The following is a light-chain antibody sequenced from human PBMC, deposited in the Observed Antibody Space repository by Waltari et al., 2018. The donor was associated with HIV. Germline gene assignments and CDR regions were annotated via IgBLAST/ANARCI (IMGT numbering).Light chain of an antibody. CDR2: RDN. Sequence: QSVLTQPPSASGTPGQRVSISCSGSASNIGRHYVYWYQQVAGTAPKLLIYRDNQRPSGVSDRFSGSKSGSSASLAISGLRSEDEAAYFCAVWDDSLTGVIFGGKTKLTVL. CDR1: ASNIGRHY. CDR3: AVWDDSLTGVI. V-gene: IGLV1-47*01. J-gene: IGLJ2*01.